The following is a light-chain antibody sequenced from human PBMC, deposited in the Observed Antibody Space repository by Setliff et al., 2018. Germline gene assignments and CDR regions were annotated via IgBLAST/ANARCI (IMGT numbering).Light chain of an antibody. J-gene: IGLJ1*01. CDR1: SGDVGAYNF. Sequence: QSALAQPASVSGSPGQSITISCTGTSGDVGAYNFVSWYQQHPGKAPKLMIYDVSNRPSGVSNRFSGSKSGNTASLTISGLQAEDEADYYCSSYTTISTRVFGSGTKVTVL. CDR2: DVS. CDR3: SSYTTISTRV. V-gene: IGLV2-14*03.